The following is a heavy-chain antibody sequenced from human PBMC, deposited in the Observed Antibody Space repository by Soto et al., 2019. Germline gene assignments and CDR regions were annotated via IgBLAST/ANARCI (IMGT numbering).Heavy chain of an antibody. V-gene: IGHV1-69*13. CDR2: IIPIFGTA. J-gene: IGHJ6*02. Sequence: GASVKVSCKASGGTFSSYAISWVRQAPGQGLEWMGGIIPIFGTANYAQKFQGRVTITADESTSTAYMELSSLRSEDTAVYYCARGGRVYYYYGMDVWGQGTTVTVSS. CDR1: GGTFSSYA. CDR3: ARGGRVYYYYGMDV.